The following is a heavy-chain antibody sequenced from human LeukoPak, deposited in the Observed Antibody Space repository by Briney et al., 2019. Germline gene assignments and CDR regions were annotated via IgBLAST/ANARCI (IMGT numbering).Heavy chain of an antibody. CDR1: GFTFDDHG. J-gene: IGHJ6*03. CDR3: ARDPYSGSYSAYYYYYMDV. Sequence: PGGSLRLSCAASGFTFDDHGMSWVRQAPGKGLEWVSGINWKGGSTGYADSVKGRFTISRDNAKNSLYLQMNSLRAEDTAVYYCARDPYSGSYSAYYYYYMDVWGKGTTVTVSS. CDR2: INWKGGST. D-gene: IGHD1-26*01. V-gene: IGHV3-20*04.